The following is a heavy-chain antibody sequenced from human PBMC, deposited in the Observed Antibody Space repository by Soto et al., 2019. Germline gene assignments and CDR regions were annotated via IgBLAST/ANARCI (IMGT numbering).Heavy chain of an antibody. D-gene: IGHD6-6*01. CDR3: ARVIAARLYYYGMDV. CDR1: GFTFENYW. J-gene: IGHJ6*02. V-gene: IGHV3-7*01. Sequence: GFLGLSFAAAGFTFENYWMTWFRQAPGEGLEWVANIKQDGSEKNYVGSVKGRFTISRDNAKKSVYLQMNSLRAEDTAVHFCARVIAARLYYYGMDVWGQGTTVTVSS. CDR2: IKQDGSEK.